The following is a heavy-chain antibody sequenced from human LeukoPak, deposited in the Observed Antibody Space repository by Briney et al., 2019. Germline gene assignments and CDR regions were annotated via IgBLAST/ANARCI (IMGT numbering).Heavy chain of an antibody. CDR3: TTVTMTTEDY. D-gene: IGHD4-17*01. CDR2: IKSKTDDGTT. V-gene: IGHV3-15*01. J-gene: IGHJ4*02. Sequence: PGWSLRLSCAASVFTFNKPWMSWVRQAPGKGLDGVGRIKSKTDDGTTDYAAPVKGRFTISRDDLKETLYLQMNSMKTEDTAVYYCTTVTMTTEDYWGQGTLVTVS. CDR1: VFTFNKPW.